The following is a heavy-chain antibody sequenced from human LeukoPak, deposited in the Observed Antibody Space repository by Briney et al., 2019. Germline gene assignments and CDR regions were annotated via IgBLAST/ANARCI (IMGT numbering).Heavy chain of an antibody. D-gene: IGHD6-13*01. J-gene: IGHJ4*02. CDR1: GGTFSSYA. Sequence: GASVKVSCKASGGTFSSYAISWVRQAPGQGLEWMGGIIPIFGTANYAQKFQGRVTITADESTSTAYMELSSLRSEDTAVYYCASGIAAAGTLGDYWGQGTLVTVSS. V-gene: IGHV1-69*13. CDR2: IIPIFGTA. CDR3: ASGIAAAGTLGDY.